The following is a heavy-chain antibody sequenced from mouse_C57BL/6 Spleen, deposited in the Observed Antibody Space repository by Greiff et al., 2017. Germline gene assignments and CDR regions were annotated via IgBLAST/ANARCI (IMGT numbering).Heavy chain of an antibody. J-gene: IGHJ2*01. V-gene: IGHV5-17*01. CDR1: GFTFSDYG. CDR3: ARDSNYFYFDY. CDR2: ISSGSSTI. D-gene: IGHD2-5*01. Sequence: EVQRVESVGGLVKPGGSLKLSCAASGFTFSDYGMHWVRQAPEKGLEWVAYISSGSSTIYYADTVKGRFTISRDNAKNTLFLQMTSLRSEDTAMYYCARDSNYFYFDYWGQGTTLTVSS.